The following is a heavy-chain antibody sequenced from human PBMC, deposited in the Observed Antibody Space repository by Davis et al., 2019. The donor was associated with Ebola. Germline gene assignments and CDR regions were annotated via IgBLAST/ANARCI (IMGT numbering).Heavy chain of an antibody. J-gene: IGHJ6*02. V-gene: IGHV1-2*04. CDR2: INPNSGGT. D-gene: IGHD4-17*01. CDR1: GYTFTGYY. CDR3: ARIGDSRYYCGMDV. Sequence: ASVKVSCKASGYTFTGYYMHWVRQAPGQGLEWMGWINPNSGGTNYAQKFQGWVTMTRDTSISTAYMELSRLRSDDTAVYYCARIGDSRYYCGMDVWGQGTTVTVSS.